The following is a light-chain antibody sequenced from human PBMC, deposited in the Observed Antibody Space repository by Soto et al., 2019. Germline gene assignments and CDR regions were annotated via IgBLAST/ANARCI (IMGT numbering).Light chain of an antibody. J-gene: IGKJ1*01. CDR1: QSISSW. V-gene: IGKV1-5*01. Sequence: DIQMTQSPSTLSSSLGDRVTITCRASQSISSWLAWYQQKPGKAPKLLIYDASSLESGVPSRFSGSGSGTEFTLTISSMKPDDFATYYCQQYNSYETFGQGTKVDIK. CDR3: QQYNSYET. CDR2: DAS.